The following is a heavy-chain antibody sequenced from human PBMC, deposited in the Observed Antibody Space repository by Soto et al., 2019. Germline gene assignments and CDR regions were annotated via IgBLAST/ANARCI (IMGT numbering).Heavy chain of an antibody. CDR3: ARDYISLNYYDSSGYYYY. J-gene: IGHJ4*02. CDR2: ISYDGSNK. CDR1: GFTFSSYA. V-gene: IGHV3-30-3*01. D-gene: IGHD3-22*01. Sequence: GGSLRLSCAASGFTFSSYAMHWVRQAPGKGLEWVAVISYDGSNKYYADSVKGRFTISRDNSKNTLYLQMNSLRAEDTAVYYCARDYISLNYYDSSGYYYYWGQGTLVTVSS.